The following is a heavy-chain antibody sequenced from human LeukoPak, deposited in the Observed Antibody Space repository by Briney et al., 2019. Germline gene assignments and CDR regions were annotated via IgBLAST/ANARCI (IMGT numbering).Heavy chain of an antibody. V-gene: IGHV4-4*02. CDR3: ARAGIVGAPSLDY. J-gene: IGHJ4*02. D-gene: IGHD1-26*01. CDR1: GGSISSSNW. CDR2: IYHSGST. Sequence: SETLSLTCAVSGGSISSSNWWSWVRQPPGKGLEWIGEIYHSGSTNYNPSLKSRVTISVDKSKNQFSLKLSSVTAADTAVYYCARAGIVGAPSLDYWGQGTLVTVSS.